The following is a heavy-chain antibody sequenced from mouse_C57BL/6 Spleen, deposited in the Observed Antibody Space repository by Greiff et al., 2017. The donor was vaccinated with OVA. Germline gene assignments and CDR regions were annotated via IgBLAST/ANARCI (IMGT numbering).Heavy chain of an antibody. D-gene: IGHD3-1*01. CDR3: TRGATSMDY. V-gene: IGHV1-15*01. Sequence: QVQLQQSGAELVRPGASVTLSCKASGYTFTDYEMHWVKQTPVHGLAWIGAIDPETGGTAYNQKFKGKAILTADKSSSTAYMELRSLTSEDSAVYYCTRGATSMDYWGQGTSVTVSS. J-gene: IGHJ4*01. CDR1: GYTFTDYE. CDR2: IDPETGGT.